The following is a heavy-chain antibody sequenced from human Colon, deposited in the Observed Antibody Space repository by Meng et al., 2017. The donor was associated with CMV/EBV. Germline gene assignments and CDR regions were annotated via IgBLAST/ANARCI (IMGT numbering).Heavy chain of an antibody. CDR2: MDPTTGRT. CDR3: ASHSSYVWGSHH. V-gene: IGHV1-2*02. J-gene: IGHJ1*01. Sequence: GRLVQFGAEVRMPGASGKVSCKASGYSFTGYYIHWVRQAPGQGLEWMGWMDPTTGRTDYAQKFQGTVTMTRDTSISTAYLELSRLTSDDTAVYYCASHSSYVWGSHHWGQGTLVTVSS. D-gene: IGHD3-16*01. CDR1: GYSFTGYY.